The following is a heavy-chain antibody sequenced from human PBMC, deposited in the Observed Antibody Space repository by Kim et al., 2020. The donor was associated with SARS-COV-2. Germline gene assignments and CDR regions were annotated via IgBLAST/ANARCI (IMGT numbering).Heavy chain of an antibody. CDR3: AKGGSDYLRFDY. J-gene: IGHJ4*02. Sequence: GGSLRLSCAASGFTFSTYAMSWVRQAPVKGLEWVSTISGSGGETYYADSVKGRVTISRDNSKNTLSLQMNGLSAEDTAVYYCAKGGSDYLRFDYWGQGTLVTVSS. CDR2: ISGSGGET. CDR1: GFTFSTYA. V-gene: IGHV3-23*01. D-gene: IGHD3-16*01.